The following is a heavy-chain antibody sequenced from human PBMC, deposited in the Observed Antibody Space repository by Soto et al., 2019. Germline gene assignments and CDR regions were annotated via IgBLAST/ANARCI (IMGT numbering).Heavy chain of an antibody. V-gene: IGHV3-33*03. J-gene: IGHJ6*04. D-gene: IGHD3-10*01. CDR2: IYKVGSEA. CDR3: ARGWFGPDV. Sequence: GGSLGLSCATSGFTFTNYGMHWVRQAPGKGLEWVAGIYKVGSEATYADSVKGRFTISRDNAKNTVYLQMNSLRVEDTAVYYCARGWFGPDVWGKGTTVSVSS. CDR1: GFTFTNYG.